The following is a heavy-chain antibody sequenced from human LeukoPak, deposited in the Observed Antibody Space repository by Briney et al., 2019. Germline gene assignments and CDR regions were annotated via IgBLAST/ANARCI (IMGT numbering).Heavy chain of an antibody. CDR1: GFIFSNYG. Sequence: GGSLRLSCAASGFIFSNYGMHWVRQAPGKGLEWVAFMRSDGSDKHYADSLKDRFTISRDNSKHTLYLQMNSLRAEDTAVYDWTKQDIGSCYGGQGALVTVSS. CDR2: MRSDGSDK. CDR3: TKQDIGSCY. J-gene: IGHJ4*02. D-gene: IGHD2-15*01. V-gene: IGHV3-30*02.